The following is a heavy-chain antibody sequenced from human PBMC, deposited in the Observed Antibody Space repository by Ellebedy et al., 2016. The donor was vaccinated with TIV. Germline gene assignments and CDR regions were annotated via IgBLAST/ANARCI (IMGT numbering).Heavy chain of an antibody. J-gene: IGHJ4*02. CDR3: ARSGGGYGSTADFDY. CDR1: GGSISSYY. CDR2: IYYSGST. Sequence: SETLSLTXTVSGGSISSYYWSWIRQPPGKGLEWIGYIYYSGSTNYNPSLKSRVTISVDTSKNQFSLKLSSVTAADTAVYYCARSGGGYGSTADFDYWGQGTLVTVSS. V-gene: IGHV4-59*08. D-gene: IGHD5-12*01.